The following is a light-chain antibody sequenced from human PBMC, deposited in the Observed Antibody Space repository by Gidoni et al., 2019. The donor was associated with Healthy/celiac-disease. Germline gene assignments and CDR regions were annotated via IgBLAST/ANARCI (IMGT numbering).Light chain of an antibody. J-gene: IGKJ3*01. CDR3: QQLNSYPRT. Sequence: DIQLTQSPSFLSASVGDRVTITCRASQGISSYLAWYQQKPGKAPNLLIYAASTLQSGVPSRFSGSGSGTEFTLTISSLQPEDFATYYCQQLNSYPRTFGPXTKVDIK. V-gene: IGKV1-9*01. CDR2: AAS. CDR1: QGISSY.